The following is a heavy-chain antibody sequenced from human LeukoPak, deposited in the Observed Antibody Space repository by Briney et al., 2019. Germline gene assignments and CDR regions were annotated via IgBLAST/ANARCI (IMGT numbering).Heavy chain of an antibody. CDR1: GFTFSNYA. D-gene: IGHD3-3*01. CDR2: ISGSGGTT. V-gene: IGHV3-23*01. J-gene: IGHJ4*02. Sequence: GGSLRLSCTASGFTFSNYAMTWVRQAPGKGLEWVSAISGSGGTTYYADSVKGRFTISRDNSKNTLYLQMNSLRAEDTAVYYCAKDLSGPRLRFLEWLSSPLFDYWGQGTLVTVSS. CDR3: AKDLSGPRLRFLEWLSSPLFDY.